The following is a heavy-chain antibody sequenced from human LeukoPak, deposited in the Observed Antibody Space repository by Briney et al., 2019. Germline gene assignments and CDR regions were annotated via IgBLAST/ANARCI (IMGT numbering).Heavy chain of an antibody. D-gene: IGHD6-19*01. J-gene: IGHJ4*02. Sequence: PSETLSLTCTVSGGSISSGDYYWSWIRQPPGKGLEWIGYIYYSGSTYYNPSLKSRVTISVDTSKNQFSLKLSSVTAADTAVYYCARDRGRSVAGIDYWGQGTLVTLSS. CDR2: IYYSGST. CDR3: ARDRGRSVAGIDY. V-gene: IGHV4-30-4*01. CDR1: GGSISSGDYY.